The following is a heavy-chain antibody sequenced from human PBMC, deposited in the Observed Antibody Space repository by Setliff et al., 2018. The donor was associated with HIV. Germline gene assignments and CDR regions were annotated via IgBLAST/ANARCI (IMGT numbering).Heavy chain of an antibody. CDR1: GDTFTSYD. Sequence: GASVKVSCKTSGDTFTSYDINWVRQAAGHGLEWMGWMTPYSGNTGYAQKFQGRVSMTRNTSISTAYMELSSLRSEDTAVYYCARGYCSSTSCYGIYYFDNWGQGTPVTVS. CDR2: MTPYSGNT. J-gene: IGHJ4*02. D-gene: IGHD2-2*01. V-gene: IGHV1-8*02. CDR3: ARGYCSSTSCYGIYYFDN.